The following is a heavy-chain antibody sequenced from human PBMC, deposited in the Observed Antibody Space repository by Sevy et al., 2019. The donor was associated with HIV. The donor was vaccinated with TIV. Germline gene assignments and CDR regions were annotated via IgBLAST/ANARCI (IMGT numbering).Heavy chain of an antibody. CDR3: ARGSTYGQPYYFDS. V-gene: IGHV4-59*01. D-gene: IGHD3-10*01. CDR1: DDSISSYY. CDR2: IYYSGST. Sequence: SETLSLTCTVSDDSISSYYWSWIRQPPGKGLEWIGYIYYSGSTNYNPSLKSRMSISIDTSKNQLSLRLTSVTAADTAVYFCARGSTYGQPYYFDSWGPGTLVTVSS. J-gene: IGHJ4*02.